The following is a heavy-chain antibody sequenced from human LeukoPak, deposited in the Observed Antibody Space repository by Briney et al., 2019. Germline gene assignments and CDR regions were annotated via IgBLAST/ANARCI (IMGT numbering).Heavy chain of an antibody. CDR2: ISYNGGYR. Sequence: PGGSLRLSCTASGFTFTTYGLHWVRQAPGKGLEWVAVISYNGGYRHYADSVKGRFTISRDDSKNTLFLQMSSLRAEDTAVYYCAKGHDYYDSSGYYLDYFDYWGQGTLVTVSS. J-gene: IGHJ4*02. V-gene: IGHV3-33*05. D-gene: IGHD3-22*01. CDR1: GFTFTTYG. CDR3: AKGHDYYDSSGYYLDYFDY.